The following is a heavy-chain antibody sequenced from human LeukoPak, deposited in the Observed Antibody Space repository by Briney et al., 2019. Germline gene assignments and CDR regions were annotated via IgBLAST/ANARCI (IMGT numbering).Heavy chain of an antibody. CDR1: GYSFTSYW. J-gene: IGHJ4*02. CDR3: ATSSRPYGSGTYSYDY. V-gene: IGHV5-51*03. Sequence: GESLKISCKGSGYSFTSYWIGWVRQMPGKGLEWMGIIYPGDSDTRYSPSSQGQVTISADKSINTAYLQWSRLKASDTAMYYCATSSRPYGSGTYSYDYWGQGTLVTVSS. D-gene: IGHD3-10*01. CDR2: IYPGDSDT.